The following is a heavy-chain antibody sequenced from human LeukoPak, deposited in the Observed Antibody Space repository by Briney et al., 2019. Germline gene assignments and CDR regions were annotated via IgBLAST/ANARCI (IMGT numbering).Heavy chain of an antibody. J-gene: IGHJ5*02. CDR3: ARLYILSPNWFDP. CDR1: GGSISSSSYY. D-gene: IGHD5-12*01. Sequence: SGTLSLTCTVSGGSISSSSYYWGWIRQLPGKGLEWIGSIYYSGSTYYTPSLKSRVPISVDTSKNQFSLKLSSVTAADTAVYYCARLYILSPNWFDPWGQGTLVTVSS. CDR2: IYYSGST. V-gene: IGHV4-39*01.